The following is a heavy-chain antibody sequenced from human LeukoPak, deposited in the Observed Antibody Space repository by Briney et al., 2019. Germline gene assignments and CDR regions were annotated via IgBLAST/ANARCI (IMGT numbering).Heavy chain of an antibody. J-gene: IGHJ4*02. Sequence: SETLSLTCAVYGGSFSGYYWSWIRQPPGKGLEWIGEINHSGSTNYNPSLKSRVTISVDTSKNQFSLKLSSVTAADTAVYYCARGVLSYYYGSGSRRLYYFDYWGQGTLVTVSS. CDR3: ARGVLSYYYGSGSRRLYYFDY. CDR2: INHSGST. V-gene: IGHV4-34*01. D-gene: IGHD3-10*01. CDR1: GGSFSGYY.